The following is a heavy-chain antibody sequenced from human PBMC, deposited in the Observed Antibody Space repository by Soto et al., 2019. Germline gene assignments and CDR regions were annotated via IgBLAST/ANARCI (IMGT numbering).Heavy chain of an antibody. CDR3: AREMGDGYTPWYFDL. CDR1: GGTFSSYA. V-gene: IGHV1-69*12. J-gene: IGHJ2*01. CDR2: IIPIFGTA. Sequence: QVQLVQSGAEVKKPGSSVKVSCKASGGTFSSYAISWVRQAPGQGLEWMGGIIPIFGTANYAQKFQGRVTITAAESTSTAYMELSSLRSEDTAVYYCAREMGDGYTPWYFDLWGRGTLVTVSS. D-gene: IGHD5-12*01.